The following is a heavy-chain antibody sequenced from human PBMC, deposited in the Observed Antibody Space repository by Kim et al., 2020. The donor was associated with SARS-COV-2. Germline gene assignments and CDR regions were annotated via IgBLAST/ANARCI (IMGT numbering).Heavy chain of an antibody. CDR1: GGSTSTSGYY. V-gene: IGHV4-31*03. J-gene: IGHJ6*02. Sequence: SETLSLTYTVSGGSTSTSGYYWSWIRQHPGKGLEWVGYIYYSGTTYYNPTLGGRVTISLDSSKNQFSLKLTSLIAADTAVYYCARVWGEYFDSSGYYSHYFGLDVWGQGTSVTVSS. CDR3: ARVWGEYFDSSGYYSHYFGLDV. D-gene: IGHD3-22*01. CDR2: IYYSGTT.